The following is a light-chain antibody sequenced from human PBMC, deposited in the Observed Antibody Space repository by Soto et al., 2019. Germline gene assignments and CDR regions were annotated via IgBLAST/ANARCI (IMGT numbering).Light chain of an antibody. CDR3: KPYNNWPRT. CDR2: GEY. J-gene: IGKJ1*01. CDR1: QSVSSD. V-gene: IGKV3-15*01. Sequence: IVLTQSPAALSLSPGERGTLSCRASQSVSSDLAWYHQKPGQDNRILIYGEYTRATGITARFSGSGSGTEFTLTINSLQSEDFAVYYCKPYNNWPRTFGHGTKVDLK.